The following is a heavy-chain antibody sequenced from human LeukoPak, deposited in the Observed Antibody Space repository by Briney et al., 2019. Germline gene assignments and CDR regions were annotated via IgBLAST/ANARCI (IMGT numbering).Heavy chain of an antibody. CDR1: GGTFSSYA. D-gene: IGHD1-7*01. J-gene: IGHJ3*02. Sequence: GASVKVSCKASGGTFSSYAISWVRQAPGQGLEWMGRIIPIFGTANYAQKFQGRVTITTDESTSTAYMELSSLRSEDTAVYYCARDEDWNYEFGAFDIWGQGTMVTVSS. V-gene: IGHV1-69*05. CDR3: ARDEDWNYEFGAFDI. CDR2: IIPIFGTA.